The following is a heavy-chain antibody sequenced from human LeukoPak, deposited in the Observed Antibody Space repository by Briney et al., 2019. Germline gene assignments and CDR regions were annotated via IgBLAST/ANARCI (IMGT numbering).Heavy chain of an antibody. CDR3: ARLGIVPAGIDY. CDR1: GYTFTGYY. J-gene: IGHJ4*02. V-gene: IGHV1-2*06. D-gene: IGHD6-13*01. Sequence: ASVKVSCKASGYTFTGYYMYWVRQAPGQGLEWMGRINPNSGGTNYAQKFQGRVTMTRDTSITTAYMELSRLRYDDTALYYCARLGIVPAGIDYWGQGTLLTVSS. CDR2: INPNSGGT.